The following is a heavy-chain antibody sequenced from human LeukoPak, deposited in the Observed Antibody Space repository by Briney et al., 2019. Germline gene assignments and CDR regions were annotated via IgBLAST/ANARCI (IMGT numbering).Heavy chain of an antibody. D-gene: IGHD1-26*01. Sequence: HPGGSLRLSCAASGFTFSSYSMNWVRQAPGKGLEWVSYISSSSSTIYYADSVKGRFTISRDNAKNSLYLQMHSLRAEDTAVYYCARGTTAIVGATYGVDYWGQGTLVTVSS. V-gene: IGHV3-48*01. CDR1: GFTFSSYS. CDR3: ARGTTAIVGATYGVDY. J-gene: IGHJ4*02. CDR2: ISSSSSTI.